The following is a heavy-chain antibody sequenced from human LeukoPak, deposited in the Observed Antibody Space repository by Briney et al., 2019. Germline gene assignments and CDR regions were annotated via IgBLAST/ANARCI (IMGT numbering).Heavy chain of an antibody. D-gene: IGHD6-13*01. CDR2: ISSSSSYI. J-gene: IGHJ3*02. V-gene: IGHV3-21*01. CDR1: GFTFSSYS. CDR3: ARYSSSWNDAFDI. Sequence: GGSLRLSCAASGFTFSSYSMNWVRQAPGKGLEWVSSISSSSSYIYYADSVKGRFTISRDNAKNSLYLQMNSLRAEDTAVYYCARYSSSWNDAFDIWGQGTMVTVSS.